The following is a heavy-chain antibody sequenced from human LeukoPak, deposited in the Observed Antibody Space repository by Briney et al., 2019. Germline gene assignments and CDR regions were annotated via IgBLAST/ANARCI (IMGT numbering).Heavy chain of an antibody. Sequence: SSETLSLTCAVYGGSFSGYYWSWIRQPPGKGLEWIGEINHSGSTNYNPSLKSRVTISVDTSKNQFSLKLSSVTAADTAMYYCARDKLVGYYYGMDVWGQGTTVTVSS. CDR1: GGSFSGYY. D-gene: IGHD2-2*01. V-gene: IGHV4-34*01. CDR3: ARDKLVGYYYGMDV. J-gene: IGHJ6*02. CDR2: INHSGST.